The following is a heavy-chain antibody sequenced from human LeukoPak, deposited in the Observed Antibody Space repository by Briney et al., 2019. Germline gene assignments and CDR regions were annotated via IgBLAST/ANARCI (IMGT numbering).Heavy chain of an antibody. CDR2: IKPGNGDT. D-gene: IGHD6-19*01. CDR3: ARDRLGGWYTMDV. J-gene: IGHJ6*03. CDR1: GYTFTSYA. Sequence: GASVKVSCKASGYTFTSYAMNWVRQAPGQRLEWMGWIKPGNGDTKYSQDFQGRVTFTRDTYATTVYMQLSSLRSEDMALYFCARDRLGGWYTMDVWGKGTTVTVSS. V-gene: IGHV1-3*03.